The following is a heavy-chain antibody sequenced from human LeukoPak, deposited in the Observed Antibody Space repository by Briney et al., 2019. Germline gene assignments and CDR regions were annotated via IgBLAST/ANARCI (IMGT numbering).Heavy chain of an antibody. CDR2: IKQDGSEK. V-gene: IGHV3-7*01. CDR3: ARDSTTVTHGWFDP. CDR1: GFTLSTYW. Sequence: PGGSLRLSCAASGFTLSTYWMSWVRQAPGKGLAWVATIKQDGSEKYYMDSVKGRFTISRDNAKNSLYLQMNSLRAEDTAVYYCARDSTTVTHGWFDPWGQGTLVTVSS. J-gene: IGHJ5*02. D-gene: IGHD4-17*01.